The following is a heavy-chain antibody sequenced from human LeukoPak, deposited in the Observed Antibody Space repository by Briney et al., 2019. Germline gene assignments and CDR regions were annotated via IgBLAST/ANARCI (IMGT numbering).Heavy chain of an antibody. CDR1: GFTFSSYE. V-gene: IGHV3-48*03. D-gene: IGHD4-17*01. J-gene: IGHJ2*01. CDR2: ISSSGSTI. CDR3: AAQSTVTTYYLNWYFDL. Sequence: GGSLRLSCAASGFTFSSYEMNWVRQAPGKGLEWVSYISSSGSTIYYADSVKGRFTISRDNAKNSLHLQMNSLRAEDTAVYYCAAQSTVTTYYLNWYFDLWGRGTLVTVPS.